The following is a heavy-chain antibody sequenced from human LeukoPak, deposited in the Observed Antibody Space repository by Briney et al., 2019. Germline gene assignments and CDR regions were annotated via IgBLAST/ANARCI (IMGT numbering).Heavy chain of an antibody. D-gene: IGHD3-22*01. Sequence: ASVKVSCKASGYTFTGYYMHWVRQAPGQGLEWMGRINPNSGGTNYAQKFQGRVTMTRDTSISTAYMELSRLRSDDTAVYYCAREDYYDSPRTFDYWGQGTLVTVSS. CDR2: INPNSGGT. CDR3: AREDYYDSPRTFDY. J-gene: IGHJ4*02. CDR1: GYTFTGYY. V-gene: IGHV1-2*06.